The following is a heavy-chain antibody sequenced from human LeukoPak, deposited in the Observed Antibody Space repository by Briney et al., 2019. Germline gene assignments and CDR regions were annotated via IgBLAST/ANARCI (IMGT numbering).Heavy chain of an antibody. V-gene: IGHV1-2*02. D-gene: IGHD1-26*01. CDR1: GYSLNDYY. CDR2: INPNSGDT. Sequence: ASVKVSCKASGYSLNDYYMHWVRQAPGQGLEWMGWINPNSGDTNYEQKFQGRVTMTRATSITTAYMELSSLRSDDTAVYYCARDDRPAYEYSINYYVPAFDPWGRGVPVTVSS. J-gene: IGHJ5*02. CDR3: ARDDRPAYEYSINYYVPAFDP.